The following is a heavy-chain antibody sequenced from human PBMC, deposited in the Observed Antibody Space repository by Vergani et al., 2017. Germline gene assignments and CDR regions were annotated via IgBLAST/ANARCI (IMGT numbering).Heavy chain of an antibody. V-gene: IGHV4-30-4*01. CDR3: ARVPTQDYGDYVDWFDP. CDR1: GGSISSGDYY. J-gene: IGHJ5*02. CDR2: IYYSGST. D-gene: IGHD4-17*01. Sequence: QVQLQESGPGLVKPSQTLSLTCTVSGGSISSGDYYWSWLRQPPGKGLEWIGYIYYSGSTYYNPYLKSRVTISVDTSKNQFSLKLSSVTAADTAVYYCARVPTQDYGDYVDWFDPWGQGTLVTVSS.